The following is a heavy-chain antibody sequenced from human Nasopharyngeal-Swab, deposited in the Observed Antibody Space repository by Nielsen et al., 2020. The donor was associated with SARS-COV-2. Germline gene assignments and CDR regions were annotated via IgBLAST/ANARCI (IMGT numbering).Heavy chain of an antibody. J-gene: IGHJ6*03. D-gene: IGHD6-19*01. CDR2: IYYSGST. Sequence: WIRQPPGQRPARIGYIYYSGSTYYNPSLKSRVTISVDTSKNQFSLKLSSVTAADTAVYYCARARVLAVAGYYYYYMDVWGKGTTVTVSS. CDR3: ARARVLAVAGYYYYYMDV. V-gene: IGHV4-30-4*01.